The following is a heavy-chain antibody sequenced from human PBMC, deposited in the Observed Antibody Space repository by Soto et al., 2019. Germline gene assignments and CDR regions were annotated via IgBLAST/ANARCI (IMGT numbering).Heavy chain of an antibody. D-gene: IGHD3-16*01. CDR1: GFTFSRHG. V-gene: IGHV3-33*01. CDR3: ARWGDEHRIDS. J-gene: IGHJ4*02. CDR2: IWYDGSNK. Sequence: QVQLVESGGGVVQPGRSLRLSCGASGFTFSRHGMHWVRQAPGKGLEWVAVIWYDGSNKYYADSVKGRFTISRDNSNNMLHLQMNSLRAEDTAVYYCARWGDEHRIDSWGQGILVTVSS.